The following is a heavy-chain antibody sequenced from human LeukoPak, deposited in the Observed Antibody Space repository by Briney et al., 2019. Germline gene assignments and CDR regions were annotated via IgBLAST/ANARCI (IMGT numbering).Heavy chain of an antibody. CDR1: GGSVSSGSYY. CDR3: ARYPRYCSSTSCYRRTFDP. CDR2: IYYSGST. Sequence: KSSETLSLTCTVSGGSVSSGSYYWSWIRRPPGKGLEWIGYIYYSGSTNYNPSLKSRVTISVDTSKNQFSLKLSSVTAADTAVYYCARYPRYCSSTSCYRRTFDPWGQGTLVTVSS. J-gene: IGHJ5*02. D-gene: IGHD2-2*01. V-gene: IGHV4-61*01.